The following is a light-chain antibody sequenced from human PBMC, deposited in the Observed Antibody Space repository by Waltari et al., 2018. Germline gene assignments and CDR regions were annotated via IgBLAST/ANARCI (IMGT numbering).Light chain of an antibody. CDR3: QQYNIFSVT. CDR1: QSISDW. CDR2: KAF. J-gene: IGKJ4*01. V-gene: IGKV1-5*03. Sequence: DIQMTQSPSTLSASVGDRITITCRASQSISDWLAWYQQKPGKAPKVLIYKAFTLESGVPSRFSGSGFGTEFTLTISSLQPDDFATYYCQQYNIFSVTFGGGTKVEIK.